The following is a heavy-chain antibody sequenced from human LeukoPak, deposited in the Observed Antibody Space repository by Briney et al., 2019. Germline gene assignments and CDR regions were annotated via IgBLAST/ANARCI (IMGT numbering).Heavy chain of an antibody. V-gene: IGHV3-30-3*01. CDR1: GFTFSSYA. D-gene: IGHD3-22*01. CDR2: ISYDGSNK. J-gene: IGHJ4*02. CDR3: ALSPYYYDSSGLTPFFDY. Sequence: GGSMRLSCAASGFTFSSYAMHWDRPAAGKGLEWVAVISYDGSNKYYADSVKGRFTISRDNSKNTLYLQMNSLRAEDTAVYYCALSPYYYDSSGLTPFFDYWGQGTLVTVSS.